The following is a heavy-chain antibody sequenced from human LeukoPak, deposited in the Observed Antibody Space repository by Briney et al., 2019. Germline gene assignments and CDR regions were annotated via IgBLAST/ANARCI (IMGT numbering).Heavy chain of an antibody. D-gene: IGHD2-21*02. Sequence: SETLSLTCAVYGGSFSGYYWSWIRQPPGKGLEWIGEINHSGSTNYNPSLKSRVTISVDTSKNQFSLKLSSVTAADTAVYYCARQRADWVVTANPRVRWFDPWGQGTLVTVSS. J-gene: IGHJ5*02. V-gene: IGHV4-34*01. CDR2: INHSGST. CDR1: GGSFSGYY. CDR3: ARQRADWVVTANPRVRWFDP.